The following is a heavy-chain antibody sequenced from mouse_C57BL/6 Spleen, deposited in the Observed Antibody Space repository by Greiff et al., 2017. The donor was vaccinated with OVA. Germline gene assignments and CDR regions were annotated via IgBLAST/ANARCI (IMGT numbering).Heavy chain of an antibody. CDR1: GYTFTDYY. D-gene: IGHD1-1*01. CDR3: ARRDGSRYFDV. J-gene: IGHJ1*03. V-gene: IGHV1-26*01. Sequence: EVQLQQSGPELVKPGASVKISCKASGYTFTDYYMNWVKQSHGKSLEWIGDINPNNGGTSYNQKFKGKATLTVDKSSSTAYMELRSLTSEDSAVYYCARRDGSRYFDVWGTGTTVTVSS. CDR2: INPNNGGT.